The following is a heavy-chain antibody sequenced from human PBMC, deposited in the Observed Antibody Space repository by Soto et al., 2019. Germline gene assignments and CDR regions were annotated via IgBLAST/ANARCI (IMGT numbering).Heavy chain of an antibody. CDR3: VRARIDV. V-gene: IGHV3-7*01. CDR1: GFIFSAYW. CDR2: INPDGSET. Sequence: EVQLVESGGGLVQPGGSLRLSCAASGFIFSAYWMTWVRQAPGKGLEWVANINPDGSETYYVDSVKGRFTISRDNVKNSLFLQVNTLRAEDTALYYCVRARIDVWGRGTLVTVSS. J-gene: IGHJ2*01.